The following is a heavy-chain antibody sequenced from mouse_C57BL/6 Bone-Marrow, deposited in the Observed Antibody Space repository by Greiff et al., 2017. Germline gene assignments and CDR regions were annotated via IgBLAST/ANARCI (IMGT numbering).Heavy chain of an antibody. V-gene: IGHV1-54*01. D-gene: IGHD1-1*01. CDR2: LNPGSGGT. CDR3: ARYYGISYYFDY. CDR1: GYAFTNYL. J-gene: IGHJ2*01. Sequence: QVQLQQSGAELVRPGTSVKVSCKASGYAFTNYLIEWVKQRPGKGLEWIGVLNPGSGGTNYNEKFKGKATLTADKSSSTAYMQLRSLTSEDSAVYFCARYYGISYYFDYWGQGTTLTVSS.